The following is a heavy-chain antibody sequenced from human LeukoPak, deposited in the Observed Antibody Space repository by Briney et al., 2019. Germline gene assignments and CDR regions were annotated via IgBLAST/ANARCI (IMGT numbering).Heavy chain of an antibody. CDR2: INPSGGDT. CDR3: AKAYNYGSGSYYSFFDN. CDR1: LFTFSSYA. V-gene: IGHV3-23*01. J-gene: IGHJ4*02. D-gene: IGHD3-10*01. Sequence: GGSLRLSCAASLFTFSSYAMTWVRQAPGKRLEWVSTINPSGGDTYYADSVRGRFTISRDNSKKTLYLQMDSLRAEDTAVYYCAKAYNYGSGSYYSFFDNWGQGTLVTVSS.